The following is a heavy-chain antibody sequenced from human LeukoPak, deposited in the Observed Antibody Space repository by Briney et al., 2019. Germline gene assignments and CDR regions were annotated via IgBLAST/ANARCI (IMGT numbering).Heavy chain of an antibody. J-gene: IGHJ4*02. V-gene: IGHV4-59*01. D-gene: IGHD1-7*01. CDR1: GGSISSYY. CDR2: IYYSGST. Sequence: PSETLSLTCTVSGGSISSYYWSWIRQPPGKGLEWIGYIYYSGSTNYNPSLKSRVTISVDTSKNQFSLKLSSVTAADTAVYYCARSFLFITGTTGDYWGQGTLVTVSS. CDR3: ARSFLFITGTTGDY.